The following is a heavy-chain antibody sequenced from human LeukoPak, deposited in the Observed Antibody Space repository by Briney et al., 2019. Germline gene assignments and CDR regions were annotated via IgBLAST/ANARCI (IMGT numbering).Heavy chain of an antibody. CDR2: IYTSGST. J-gene: IGHJ4*02. CDR1: GGSISSGSYY. V-gene: IGHV4-61*02. Sequence: SQTLSLTCTVSGGSISSGSYYWSWIRQPAGKGLEWIGRIYTSGSTNYNPSLKSRVTISVGTSKNQFSLKLSSVTAADTAVYYCVRDRIVGATDVFDYWAREPWSPSPQ. CDR3: VRDRIVGATDVFDY. D-gene: IGHD1-26*01.